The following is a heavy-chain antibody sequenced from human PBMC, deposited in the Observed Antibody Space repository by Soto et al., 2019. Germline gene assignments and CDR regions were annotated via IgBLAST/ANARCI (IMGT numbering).Heavy chain of an antibody. D-gene: IGHD5-12*01. CDR2: IYHSGST. CDR3: AAGGGLPRYY. CDR1: GGSISSGGYS. V-gene: IGHV4-30-2*01. Sequence: QLQLQESGSGLVKPSQTLSLTCAVSGGSISSGGYSWSWIRQPPGKGLEWIGYIYHSGSTYYNPSLKSRLTTAVDRSKHQFSLELSSVTAADTAVYYCAAGGGLPRYYWGQGTLVTVSS. J-gene: IGHJ4*02.